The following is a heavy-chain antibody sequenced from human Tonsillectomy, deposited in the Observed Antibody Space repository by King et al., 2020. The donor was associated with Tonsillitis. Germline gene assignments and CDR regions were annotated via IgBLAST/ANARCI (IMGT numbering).Heavy chain of an antibody. V-gene: IGHV1-46*01. Sequence: QLVQSGAEVKKPGASVKVSCKASGYTFTSYYTHWVRQAPGQGLEWMGIINPSGGSTSYAQKFQGRVTMTRDTSTSTVYMELSSLRSEDTAVYYCARADYYDSSGDSYYYYGMDVWGQGTTVTVSS. CDR2: INPSGGST. CDR3: ARADYYDSSGDSYYYYGMDV. D-gene: IGHD3-22*01. CDR1: GYTFTSYY. J-gene: IGHJ6*02.